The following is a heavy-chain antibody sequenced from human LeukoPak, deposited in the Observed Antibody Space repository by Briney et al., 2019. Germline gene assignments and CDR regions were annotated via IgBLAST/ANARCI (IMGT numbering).Heavy chain of an antibody. CDR3: AKASPGPHYYYYGMDV. CDR2: IIPILGIA. V-gene: IGHV1-69*04. Sequence: ASVKVSCKASGGTFSSYAISWVRQAPGQGLEWMGRIIPILGIANYAQKFQGRVTITADKSTSTAYMELSSLRSEDTAVYYCAKASPGPHYYYYGMDVWGQGTTVTVSS. J-gene: IGHJ6*02. D-gene: IGHD1-14*01. CDR1: GGTFSSYA.